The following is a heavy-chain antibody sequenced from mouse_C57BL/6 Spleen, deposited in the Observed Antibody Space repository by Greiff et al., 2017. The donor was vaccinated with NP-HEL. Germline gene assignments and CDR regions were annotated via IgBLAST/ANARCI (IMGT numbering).Heavy chain of an antibody. J-gene: IGHJ2*01. V-gene: IGHV1-82*01. CDR1: GYAFSSSW. CDR3: ARWGNLYYFDY. CDR2: IYPGDGDT. D-gene: IGHD2-1*01. Sequence: VKLMESGPELVKPGASVKISCKASGYAFSSSWMNWVKQRPGKGLEWIGRIYPGDGDTNYNGKFKGKATLTADKSSSTAYMQLSSLTSEDSAVYFCARWGNLYYFDYWGQGTTLTVSS.